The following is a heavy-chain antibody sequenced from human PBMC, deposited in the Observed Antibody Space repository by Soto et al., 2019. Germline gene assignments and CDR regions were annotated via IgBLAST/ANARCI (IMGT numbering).Heavy chain of an antibody. D-gene: IGHD3-3*01. V-gene: IGHV3-48*02. CDR1: GFTFSSYS. J-gene: IGHJ3*02. CDR3: ARGGRAIFGVVTPGAFDI. Sequence: EVQLVESGGGLVQPGGSLRLSCAASGFTFSSYSMNWVRQAPGKGLEWVSYISSSSSTIYYADSVKGRFTISRDNAKNSLYLQMNSVRDEDTAVYYCARGGRAIFGVVTPGAFDIWGQGTMVTVSS. CDR2: ISSSSSTI.